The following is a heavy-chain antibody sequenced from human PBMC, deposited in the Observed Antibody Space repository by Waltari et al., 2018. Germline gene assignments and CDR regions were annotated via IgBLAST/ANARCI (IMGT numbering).Heavy chain of an antibody. CDR2: IYYSGST. CDR3: ARELKEYCSGGSCYSFVT. V-gene: IGHV4-61*01. J-gene: IGHJ5*02. Sequence: QVQLQESGPGLVKPSETLSLTCTVSGGSVSSGSYYWSWIRQPPGQGLEWFGYIYYSGSTNYNPSLKSRVTISGDTSKNQFSLKLSSVTAADTAVYYCARELKEYCSGGSCYSFVTWGQGTLVTVSS. D-gene: IGHD2-15*01. CDR1: GGSVSSGSYY.